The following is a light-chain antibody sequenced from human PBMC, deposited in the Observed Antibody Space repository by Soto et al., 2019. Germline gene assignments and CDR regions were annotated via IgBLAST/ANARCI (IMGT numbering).Light chain of an antibody. CDR2: SNN. CDR3: AAWDDSLNGGFV. V-gene: IGLV1-44*01. CDR1: SSNIGSNT. J-gene: IGLJ1*01. Sequence: QSVLTQPPSASGTPGQRVTISCSRSSSNIGSNTVNWYQQLPGTAPKLLIYSNNQRPSGVPDRFSGSKSGTSASLAISGLQSEDEADYYCAAWDDSLNGGFVFGTGTKLTVL.